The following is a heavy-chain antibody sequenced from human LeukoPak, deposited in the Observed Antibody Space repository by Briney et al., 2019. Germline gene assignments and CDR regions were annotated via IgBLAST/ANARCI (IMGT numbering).Heavy chain of an antibody. Sequence: PSETLSLTCTVSGGSISSYYWSWIRQPPGKGLEWIGYIYYSGSTNYNPSLKSRVTISVDTSKNQFSLKLSSVTAADTAVYYCARSSYGDSAAIDYWGQGTLVTVSS. V-gene: IGHV4-59*01. D-gene: IGHD4-17*01. J-gene: IGHJ4*02. CDR2: IYYSGST. CDR3: ARSSYGDSAAIDY. CDR1: GGSISSYY.